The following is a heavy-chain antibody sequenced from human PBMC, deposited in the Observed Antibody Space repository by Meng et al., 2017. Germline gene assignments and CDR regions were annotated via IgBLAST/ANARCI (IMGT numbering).Heavy chain of an antibody. V-gene: IGHV4-38-2*02. Sequence: GSLRLSCAVSGYSISSGYYWGWIRQPPGKGLEWIGSIYHSGSTYYNPSHKGRVTISVDTSKNQFTLKLSSVTAADTAVYYCARDRDIVVVVASWFDPWGQGTLVTVSS. J-gene: IGHJ5*02. CDR2: IYHSGST. CDR1: GYSISSGYY. CDR3: ARDRDIVVVVASWFDP. D-gene: IGHD2-15*01.